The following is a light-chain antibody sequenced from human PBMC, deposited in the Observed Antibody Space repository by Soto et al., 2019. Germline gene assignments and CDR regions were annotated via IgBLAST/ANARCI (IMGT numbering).Light chain of an antibody. CDR1: SSNIGAGYD. J-gene: IGLJ2*01. V-gene: IGLV1-40*01. CDR3: AAWDDSLNGVV. Sequence: QSVLTQPPSVSGAPGQRVTISCTGSSSNIGAGYDVHWYQQLPRTAPKLLIYSNNQRPSGVPDRFSGSKSGTSASLAISGLQSEDEADYYCAAWDDSLNGVVFGGGTKLTVL. CDR2: SNN.